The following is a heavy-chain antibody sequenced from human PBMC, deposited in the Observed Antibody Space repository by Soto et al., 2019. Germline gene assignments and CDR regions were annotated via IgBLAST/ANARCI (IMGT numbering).Heavy chain of an antibody. J-gene: IGHJ6*02. D-gene: IGHD5-18*01. CDR2: ISYDGSNK. CDR1: GFTFSSYA. V-gene: IGHV3-30-3*01. Sequence: GGSLRLSCAASGFTFSSYAMHWVRQAPGKGLEWVAVISYDGSNKYYADSVKGRFTISGDNSKNTLYLQMNSLRAEDTAVYYCARDSKAGYSYAQRGYYYYGMDVWGQGTTVTVSS. CDR3: ARDSKAGYSYAQRGYYYYGMDV.